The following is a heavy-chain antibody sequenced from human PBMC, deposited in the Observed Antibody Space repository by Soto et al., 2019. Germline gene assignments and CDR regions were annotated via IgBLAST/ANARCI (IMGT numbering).Heavy chain of an antibody. CDR3: ARIGVSSGHESPDFDS. CDR1: GYTLTELS. D-gene: IGHD2-15*01. J-gene: IGHJ4*02. V-gene: IGHV1-24*01. CDR2: FDPEDGET. Sequence: ASVKVSCKVSGYTLTELSMHWVRQAPGKGLEWMGGFDPEDGETIYAQKFQGRVTMTEDTSTDTAYMELRGLRSDDTAVYYCARIGVSSGHESPDFDSWGQGTLVTVSS.